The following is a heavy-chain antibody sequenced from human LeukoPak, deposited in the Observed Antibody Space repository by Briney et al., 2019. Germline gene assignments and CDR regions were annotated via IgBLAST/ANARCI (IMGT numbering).Heavy chain of an antibody. J-gene: IGHJ4*02. V-gene: IGHV3-23*01. CDR1: GFTFSSNA. Sequence: GGSLRLSCAASGFTFSSNAMSWVRQARGKGLEWVSAISGSDARTYYAASVKGRFTISRDNSKNTLYLQMSSLRAEDTAVYYCAKPLSGWYSFDYWGQGTLVTVSS. D-gene: IGHD6-19*01. CDR2: ISGSDART. CDR3: AKPLSGWYSFDY.